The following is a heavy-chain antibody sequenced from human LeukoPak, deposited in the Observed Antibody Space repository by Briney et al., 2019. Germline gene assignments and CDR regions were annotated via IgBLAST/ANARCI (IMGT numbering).Heavy chain of an antibody. D-gene: IGHD2-2*01. CDR2: ISSSSSYI. V-gene: IGHV3-21*04. Sequence: GGSLRLSCAASGFTFTSYSMNWVRQAPGKGLQWVSSISSSSSYIYYADSVKGRFTISRDNSKNTLHLQMNSLSAGDTAVYYCAKDSGPWGYCTTTSCYFAYWGQGALVTVSS. CDR1: GFTFTSYS. J-gene: IGHJ4*02. CDR3: AKDSGPWGYCTTTSCYFAY.